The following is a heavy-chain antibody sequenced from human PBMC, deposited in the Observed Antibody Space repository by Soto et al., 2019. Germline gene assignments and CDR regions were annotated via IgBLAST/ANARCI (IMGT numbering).Heavy chain of an antibody. D-gene: IGHD3-22*01. CDR3: AKGTVYYYDSSGYFAY. V-gene: IGHV3-23*01. CDR2: ISGSGGST. CDR1: GFTFRSYA. Sequence: PGGSLRLSCAASGFTFRSYAMSWVRQAPGKGLEWVSAISGSGGSTYYADSVKGRFTISRDNSKNTLYLQMNSLRAEDTAVYHCAKGTVYYYDSSGYFAYWGQGTLVTVS. J-gene: IGHJ4*02.